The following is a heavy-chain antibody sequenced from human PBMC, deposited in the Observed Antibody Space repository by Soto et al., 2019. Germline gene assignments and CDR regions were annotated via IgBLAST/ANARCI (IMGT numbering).Heavy chain of an antibody. CDR2: ISYDGSNK. Sequence: GGSLRLSCAASGFTFSSYGMHWVRQAPGKGLEWVAVISYDGSNKYYADSVKGRFTISRDNSKNTLYLQMNSLRAEDTAVYYCAKDSRNSWNDLFYYYYGMDVWGQGTTVTVSS. CDR1: GFTFSSYG. CDR3: AKDSRNSWNDLFYYYYGMDV. D-gene: IGHD1-20*01. J-gene: IGHJ6*02. V-gene: IGHV3-30*18.